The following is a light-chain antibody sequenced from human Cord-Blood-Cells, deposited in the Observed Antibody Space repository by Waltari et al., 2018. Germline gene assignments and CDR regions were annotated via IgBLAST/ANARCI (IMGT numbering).Light chain of an antibody. CDR2: DAS. Sequence: DIQMTQSPSTLSASVGDRVTITCRASQSISSWLAWYQQKPGKAPKLLIYDASSLESGVPSRFIGSGSGTEVTLTIISLQPDDFATYYCQHYNSYWTFGQGTKVETK. CDR3: QHYNSYWT. J-gene: IGKJ1*01. CDR1: QSISSW. V-gene: IGKV1-5*01.